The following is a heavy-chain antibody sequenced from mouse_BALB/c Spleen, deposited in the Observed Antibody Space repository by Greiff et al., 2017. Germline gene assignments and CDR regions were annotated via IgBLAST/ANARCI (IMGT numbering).Heavy chain of an antibody. J-gene: IGHJ4*01. CDR3: ARGYRYDGYAMDY. D-gene: IGHD2-14*01. V-gene: IGHV1-12*01. CDR1: GYTFTSYN. Sequence: QVQLQQPGAELVKPGASVKMSCKASGYTFTSYNMHWVKQTPGQGLEWIGAIYPGNGDTSYNQKFKGKATLTADKSSSTAYMQLSSLTSEDSAVYYCARGYRYDGYAMDYWGQGTSVTVSS. CDR2: IYPGNGDT.